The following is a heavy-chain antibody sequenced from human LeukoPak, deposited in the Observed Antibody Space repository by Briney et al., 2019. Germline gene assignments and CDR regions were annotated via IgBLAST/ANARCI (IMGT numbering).Heavy chain of an antibody. CDR3: AGEDNSSGYRPFDI. Sequence: ASVKVSCKASGYTFTSYAFSWVRQAPGQGLEWMGWISTHNGNTYYAQKLQGRLTLTTDTSTSTAYMELRSLRSVDTAVYYCAGEDNSSGYRPFDIWGQGTMVTVPS. J-gene: IGHJ3*02. V-gene: IGHV1-18*01. CDR1: GYTFTSYA. CDR2: ISTHNGNT. D-gene: IGHD3-22*01.